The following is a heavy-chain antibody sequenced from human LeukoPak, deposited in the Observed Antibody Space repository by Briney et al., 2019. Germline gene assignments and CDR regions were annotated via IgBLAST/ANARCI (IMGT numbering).Heavy chain of an antibody. D-gene: IGHD2-15*01. CDR2: IYTSGST. CDR1: GGSISSGSYY. CDR3: ARDRSVADTSLGY. V-gene: IGHV4-61*02. Sequence: SQTLSLTCTVSGGSISSGSYYWSWIRQPAGKGLAWIGRIYTSGSTNYNPSLKSRVTISADTSKNQFSLKLSSVTAADTAVYYCARDRSVADTSLGYWGQGTLVTVSS. J-gene: IGHJ4*02.